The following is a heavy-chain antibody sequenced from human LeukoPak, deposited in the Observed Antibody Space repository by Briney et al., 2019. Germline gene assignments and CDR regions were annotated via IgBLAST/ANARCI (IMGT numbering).Heavy chain of an antibody. V-gene: IGHV3-20*04. J-gene: IGHJ4*02. CDR1: GFTFDDYG. Sequence: PGGSLRLSCEASGFTFDDYGMSWVRQPPGKGLEWASGINRNGGSTDYADSVKGRFTISRDNAKNSHFLQMNSLRVEDTALYYCARGFRNGPFDCWGQGTLVTVSS. CDR2: INRNGGST. CDR3: ARGFRNGPFDC. D-gene: IGHD2-8*01.